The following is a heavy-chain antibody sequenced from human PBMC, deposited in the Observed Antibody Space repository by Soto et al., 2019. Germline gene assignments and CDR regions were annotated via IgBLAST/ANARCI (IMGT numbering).Heavy chain of an antibody. CDR2: INSDGSNT. CDR1: GFTFSSYW. D-gene: IGHD2-15*01. V-gene: IGHV3-74*01. CDR3: ARYCTGVTCYGQFDY. Sequence: GSLRLSCAASGFTFSSYWMHWVRQGPGRGLVWVARINSDGSNTAYADSVKGRFTISRDNAKNTLYLQMNSLRAEDTAVYYCARYCTGVTCYGQFDYWGQGTLVTVSS. J-gene: IGHJ4*02.